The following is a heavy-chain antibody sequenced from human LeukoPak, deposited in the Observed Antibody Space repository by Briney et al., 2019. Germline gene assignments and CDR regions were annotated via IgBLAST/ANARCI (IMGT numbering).Heavy chain of an antibody. CDR1: GFTVSSNY. V-gene: IGHV3-66*01. J-gene: IGHJ6*02. CDR3: ARAYDILTGYGMDV. Sequence: GGSLRLSCAASGFTVSSNYMSWVRQAPGKGLEWVSVIYSGGSTYYADSVKGRFTISRDNSKNTLYLQMNSLRAEDTAVYYCARAYDILTGYGMDVWGQGTTVTVSS. D-gene: IGHD3-9*01. CDR2: IYSGGST.